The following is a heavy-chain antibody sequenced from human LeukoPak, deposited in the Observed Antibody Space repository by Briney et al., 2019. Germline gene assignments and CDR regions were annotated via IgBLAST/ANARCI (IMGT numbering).Heavy chain of an antibody. J-gene: IGHJ4*02. Sequence: QPGGSLRLSCTVSGFTFSSCEEYWVRIAPGPGKGRESYGSSCGVTIFYADSVKGRFTISRDNAKNSLYLQMTSLRGEDTAVYYCARDPGVGATHTPRYFDYWGQGTLVTVSS. D-gene: IGHD1-26*01. CDR3: ARDPGVGATHTPRYFDY. CDR2: GSSCGVTI. CDR1: GFTFSSCE. V-gene: IGHV3-48*03.